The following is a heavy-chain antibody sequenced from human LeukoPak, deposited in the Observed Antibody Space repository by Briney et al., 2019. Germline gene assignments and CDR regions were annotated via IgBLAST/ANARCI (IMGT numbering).Heavy chain of an antibody. CDR3: ARLTSGWYVIY. J-gene: IGHJ4*02. CDR1: GGSISTSRYY. Sequence: SETLSLTCTVSGGSISTSRYYWGWIRQPPGKGLEWIGSIYYSGLTYYNPPLNSRVTISVDTSKNQFSLKLSSVTDADTAIYYCARLTSGWYVIYWGQGTLVTVSS. D-gene: IGHD6-19*01. CDR2: IYYSGLT. V-gene: IGHV4-39*01.